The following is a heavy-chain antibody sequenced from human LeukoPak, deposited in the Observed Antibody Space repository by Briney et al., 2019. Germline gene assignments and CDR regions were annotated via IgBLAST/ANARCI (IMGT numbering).Heavy chain of an antibody. CDR3: ASSGSYRFDY. J-gene: IGHJ4*02. CDR2: ITASGTAM. Sequence: GGSLRLSCAASGFTFSSYSMNWVRQAPGKGLEWVSHITASGTAMFYADSVKGRFTISRDNAKNSLYLQMNSLRDEDTAVYYCASSGSYRFDYWGQGTLVTVTS. CDR1: GFTFSSYS. V-gene: IGHV3-48*02. D-gene: IGHD1-26*01.